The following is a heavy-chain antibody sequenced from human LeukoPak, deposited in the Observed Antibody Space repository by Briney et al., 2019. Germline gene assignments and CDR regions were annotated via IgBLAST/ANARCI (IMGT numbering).Heavy chain of an antibody. D-gene: IGHD3/OR15-3a*01. CDR2: IYYSGST. CDR3: ARRTGYLNYYYYYYMDV. J-gene: IGHJ6*03. CDR1: GGSISSHY. V-gene: IGHV4-59*11. Sequence: SETLSLTCTVAGGSISSHYWSWIRQPPGKGLEWIGYIYYSGSTNYNPSLKSRGTISVDPSRNHFSLKLSSVTAADSAVYYCARRTGYLNYYYYYYMDVWGNGTTVTVSS.